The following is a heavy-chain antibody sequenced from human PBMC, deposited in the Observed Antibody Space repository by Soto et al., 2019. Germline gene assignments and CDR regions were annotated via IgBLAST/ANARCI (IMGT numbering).Heavy chain of an antibody. Sequence: SETLSLTCVVYGGSFSGYYWSWIRQSPGKGLEWIGGINHRGSTNYNPSLESRVTISVDTSKNQFSLKLPSVTAADTAMYYCARDGFCTSTTCRVGNWFDPWGQGTLVTV. CDR1: GGSFSGYY. CDR2: INHRGST. V-gene: IGHV4-34*01. D-gene: IGHD2-2*01. CDR3: ARDGFCTSTTCRVGNWFDP. J-gene: IGHJ5*02.